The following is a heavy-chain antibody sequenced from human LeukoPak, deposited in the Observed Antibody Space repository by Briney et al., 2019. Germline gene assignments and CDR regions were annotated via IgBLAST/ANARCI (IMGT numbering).Heavy chain of an antibody. D-gene: IGHD6-19*01. CDR1: GYSFTTYW. J-gene: IGHJ4*02. CDR3: AVGVAGRFAF. V-gene: IGHV5-51*01. Sequence: GESLKVSCKGSGYSFTTYWIGWVRQMPGKGPEWMGSIYPGDSDTTYNPSFQGQVTISADKSLSTAYLQWNSPKASDTAMYYCAVGVAGRFAFWGQGTLVIVSS. CDR2: IYPGDSDT.